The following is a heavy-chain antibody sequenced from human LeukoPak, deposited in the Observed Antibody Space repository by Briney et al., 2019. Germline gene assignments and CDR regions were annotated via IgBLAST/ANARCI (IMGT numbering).Heavy chain of an antibody. D-gene: IGHD2-2*01. CDR2: INPNSGGT. CDR3: ARQGSTSYYYYGMDV. J-gene: IGHJ6*02. CDR1: GYTFTGYY. Sequence: ASVKVSCKASGYTFTGYYMHWVRQAPGQGLEWMGWINPNSGGTNYAQKFQGWVTMTRDTSISTAYMELSRLRSDDTAVYYCARQGSTSYYYYGMDVWGQGTTVTVSS. V-gene: IGHV1-2*04.